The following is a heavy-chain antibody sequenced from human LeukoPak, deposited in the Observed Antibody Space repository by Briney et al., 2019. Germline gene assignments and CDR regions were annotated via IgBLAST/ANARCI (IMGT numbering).Heavy chain of an antibody. CDR2: INPSGGST. Sequence: ASVKVSCKASGGTFSSYAISWVRQAPGQGLEWMGIINPSGGSTSYAQKFQGRVTMTRDTSTSTVYMELSSLRSEDTAVYYCARDRWSSGWYGNYFDYWGQGTLVTVSS. D-gene: IGHD6-19*01. V-gene: IGHV1-46*01. J-gene: IGHJ4*02. CDR1: GGTFSSYA. CDR3: ARDRWSSGWYGNYFDY.